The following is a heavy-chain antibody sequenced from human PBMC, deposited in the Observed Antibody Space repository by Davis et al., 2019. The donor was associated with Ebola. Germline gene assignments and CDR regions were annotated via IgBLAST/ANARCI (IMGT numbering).Heavy chain of an antibody. CDR2: IRSKANSYAT. V-gene: IGHV3-73*01. Sequence: GESLKISCAASGFTFSGPAMHWVRQASGKGLEWVGRIRSKANSYATAYAASVKGRFTISRDDSKNTAYLQMNSLKTEDTAVYYCTRVPMGYSSGWYVWFDPWGQGTLVTVSS. J-gene: IGHJ5*02. CDR1: GFTFSGPA. CDR3: TRVPMGYSSGWYVWFDP. D-gene: IGHD6-19*01.